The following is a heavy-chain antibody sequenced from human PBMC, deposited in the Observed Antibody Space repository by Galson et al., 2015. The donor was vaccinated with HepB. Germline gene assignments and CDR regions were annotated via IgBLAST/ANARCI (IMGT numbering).Heavy chain of an antibody. CDR2: MKQDGSKK. CDR1: GFTFSSYW. D-gene: IGHD2/OR15-2a*01. J-gene: IGHJ4*02. V-gene: IGHV3-7*03. Sequence: LRLSRAASGFTFSSYWMSWIRQAPGKGLEWVANMKQDGSKKYYVDSVKGRFTISRDNAKNSLYLQMNSLRAEDTAVYYCARESMAAYYFDYWGQGTLVTVSS. CDR3: ARESMAAYYFDY.